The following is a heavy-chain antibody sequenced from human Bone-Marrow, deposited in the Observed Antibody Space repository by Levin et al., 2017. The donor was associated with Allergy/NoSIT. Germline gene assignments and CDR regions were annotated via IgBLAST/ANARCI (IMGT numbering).Heavy chain of an antibody. CDR2: IYYTGST. D-gene: IGHD6-13*01. Sequence: SETLSLTCTVSGGSISSSSYYWGWIRQSPGKGLEWIGSIYYTGSTYYSPSLKSRVIISIDTSKNQFSLKLSSVTAADTALYYCARHLGTVTAAGYYYFDYWGQGTLVTVSS. CDR3: ARHLGTVTAAGYYYFDY. CDR1: GGSISSSSYY. J-gene: IGHJ4*02. V-gene: IGHV4-39*01.